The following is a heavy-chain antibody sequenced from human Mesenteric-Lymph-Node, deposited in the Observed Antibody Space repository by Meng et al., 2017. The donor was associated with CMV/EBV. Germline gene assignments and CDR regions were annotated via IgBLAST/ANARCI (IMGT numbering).Heavy chain of an antibody. D-gene: IGHD3-10*01. CDR3: TRDLYGSGGDWFDP. J-gene: IGHJ5*02. CDR2: IGGSTRSYT. V-gene: IGHV3-21*01. Sequence: SGFTFSSYAMSWVRQAPGKGLEWVSSIGGSTRSYTFYADSVKGRFTISRDNAKNSLYLQMTSLRAEDTAMYYCTRDLYGSGGDWFDPWGQGSLVTVSS. CDR1: GFTFSSYA.